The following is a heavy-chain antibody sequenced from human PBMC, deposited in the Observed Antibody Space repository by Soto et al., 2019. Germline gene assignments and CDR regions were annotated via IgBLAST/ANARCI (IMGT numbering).Heavy chain of an antibody. D-gene: IGHD6-19*01. CDR2: ISAYNGNT. CDR3: AREGIAVAGDYYYYGMDV. Sequence: ASVKVSCKASGYIFTSYGISWVRQAPGQGLEWMGWISAYNGNTNYAQKLQGRVTMTTDTSTSTAYMELRSLRSDDTAVYYCAREGIAVAGDYYYYGMDVWGQGTTVTVSS. J-gene: IGHJ6*02. V-gene: IGHV1-18*04. CDR1: GYIFTSYG.